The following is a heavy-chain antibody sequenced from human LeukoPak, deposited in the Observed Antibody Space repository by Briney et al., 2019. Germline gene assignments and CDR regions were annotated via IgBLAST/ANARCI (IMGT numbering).Heavy chain of an antibody. CDR2: ISSSSSHI. D-gene: IGHD2-21*01. Sequence: GGSLRLSCAASGFTFSSYSMNWVRQAPGKGLEWVSSISSSSSHIYYADSVKGRFTISRDNAKNSLYLQMNSLRAEDTAVYYCARDLRGDDYWGQGTLVTVSS. CDR1: GFTFSSYS. V-gene: IGHV3-21*01. CDR3: ARDLRGDDY. J-gene: IGHJ4*02.